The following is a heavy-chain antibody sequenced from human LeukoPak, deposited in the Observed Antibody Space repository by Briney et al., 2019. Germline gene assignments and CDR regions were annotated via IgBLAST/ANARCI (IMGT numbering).Heavy chain of an antibody. D-gene: IGHD3-10*01. CDR1: GFTFSNYA. CDR3: TRGSGVSGTYGSYFQY. V-gene: IGHV3-30*04. Sequence: GRSLRLSCVASGFTFSNYALHWVRRAPGMGLEWVAVVSYDGSNEYYADSVKGRFTISRDNFKNTVFLEMDSLRTEDSAVYYCTRGSGVSGTYGSYFQYWGQGTLVTVSS. J-gene: IGHJ1*01. CDR2: VSYDGSNE.